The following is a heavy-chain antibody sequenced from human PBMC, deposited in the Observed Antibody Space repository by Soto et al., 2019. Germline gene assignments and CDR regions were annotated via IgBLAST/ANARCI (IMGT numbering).Heavy chain of an antibody. Sequence: QVQLVESGGGVVQPGRSLRLSCAASGFTFSSYGLHWVRQAPGKGLGWVAVISYDGNNKYYADSVKGRFTISRDNSKNTLYLQMNSLRAEDTAVYYCAKSVYNWNDGVFDYWGQGTLVTVSS. CDR3: AKSVYNWNDGVFDY. D-gene: IGHD1-1*01. CDR2: ISYDGNNK. V-gene: IGHV3-30*18. J-gene: IGHJ4*02. CDR1: GFTFSSYG.